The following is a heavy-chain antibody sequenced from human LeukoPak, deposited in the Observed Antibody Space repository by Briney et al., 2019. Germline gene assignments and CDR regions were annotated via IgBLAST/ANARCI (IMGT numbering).Heavy chain of an antibody. D-gene: IGHD3-10*01. J-gene: IGHJ4*02. CDR3: ARNMVRGVYFDY. CDR2: IIPIFGTA. Sequence: ASVKVSCKASGGTFSSYAISWVRQAPGQGIEWMGGIIPIFGTANYAQKFQGRVTITADESTSTAYMVLSSLRSEDTAVYYCARNMVRGVYFDYWGQGTLVTVSS. V-gene: IGHV1-69*13. CDR1: GGTFSSYA.